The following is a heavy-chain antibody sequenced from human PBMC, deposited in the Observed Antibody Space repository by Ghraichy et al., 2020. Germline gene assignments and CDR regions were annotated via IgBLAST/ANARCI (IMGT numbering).Heavy chain of an antibody. J-gene: IGHJ2*01. CDR3: LSSTSPWYFDL. CDR2: IKQDGSEK. D-gene: IGHD2-2*01. Sequence: GESLNISCAASGFTFSSYWMSWVRQAPGKGLEWVANIKQDGSEKYYVDSVKGRFTISRDNAKNSLYLQMNSLRAEDTAVYYCLSSTSPWYFDLWGRGTLVTVSS. V-gene: IGHV3-7*03. CDR1: GFTFSSYW.